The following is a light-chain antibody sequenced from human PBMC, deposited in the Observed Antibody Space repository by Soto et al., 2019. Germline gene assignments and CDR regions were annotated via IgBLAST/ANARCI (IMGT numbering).Light chain of an antibody. CDR3: QQRNNRPWT. Sequence: DILLTQSPATLSLSPGDRVPLTCRASQSVSSCLAWYPQHPGQAPQLLIYDVSNWDSGIPARFSGSGSGTTVSPTTSSLEPEDFAVYYCQQRNNRPWTFGQGTKVDIK. V-gene: IGKV3-11*01. CDR1: QSVSSC. CDR2: DVS. J-gene: IGKJ1*01.